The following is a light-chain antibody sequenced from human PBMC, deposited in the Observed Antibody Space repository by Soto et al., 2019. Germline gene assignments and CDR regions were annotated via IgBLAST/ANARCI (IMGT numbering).Light chain of an antibody. CDR2: DAS. J-gene: IGKJ5*01. CDR1: QSVSSY. V-gene: IGKV3-11*01. Sequence: EIVLTQSPATLSLSPGERVTLSCRASQSVSSYLAWYQQKPGQAPRLLIYDASNRATGIPARFSGSGSVTNFTLTISSLVSEDFAVYYCQQRSNWPWITFGQGTRLEIK. CDR3: QQRSNWPWIT.